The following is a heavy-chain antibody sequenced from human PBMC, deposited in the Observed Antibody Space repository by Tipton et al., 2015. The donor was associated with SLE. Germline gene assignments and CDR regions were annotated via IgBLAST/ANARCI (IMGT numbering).Heavy chain of an antibody. J-gene: IGHJ4*02. D-gene: IGHD1-26*01. CDR1: GGSISSSSYY. Sequence: GLVKPSETLSLTCTVSGGSISSSSYYWGWIRQPPGKGLEWIGSIYYSGSTYYNPSLKSRVTISVDTSKNQFSLKLSSVTAADTAVYYCARDPSRYSGSQSPFDYWGQGPLVTVSS. CDR2: IYYSGST. CDR3: ARDPSRYSGSQSPFDY. V-gene: IGHV4-39*07.